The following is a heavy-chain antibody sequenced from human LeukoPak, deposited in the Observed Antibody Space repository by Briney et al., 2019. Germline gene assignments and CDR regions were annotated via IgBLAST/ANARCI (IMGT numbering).Heavy chain of an antibody. Sequence: PGGSLRLSCAASGFTFSSYAMHWVRQAPGKGLEWVAVISYDGSNKYYADSVKGRFTISRDNSKNTLYLQMNSLRAEDTAVYYCARDHPTHCSSTSCSRGPNWFDPWGQGTLVTVSS. V-gene: IGHV3-30-3*01. CDR1: GFTFSSYA. J-gene: IGHJ5*02. CDR3: ARDHPTHCSSTSCSRGPNWFDP. D-gene: IGHD2-2*01. CDR2: ISYDGSNK.